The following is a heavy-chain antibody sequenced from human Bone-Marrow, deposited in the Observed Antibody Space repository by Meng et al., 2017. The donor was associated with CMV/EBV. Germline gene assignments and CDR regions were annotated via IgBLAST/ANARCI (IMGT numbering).Heavy chain of an antibody. V-gene: IGHV4-39*01. Sequence: SETLSLTCTVSGGSISSTNYYWAWIRQSPGKGLEWIGSIFYSGSTYYNPSLKSRVTISVDTSKNQFSLKLTSVTAADTAVYYCARGRRPRYCSSTSCSHYYYYGMDVWGQGTTVTVSS. D-gene: IGHD2-2*01. CDR3: ARGRRPRYCSSTSCSHYYYYGMDV. CDR2: IFYSGST. CDR1: GGSISSTNYY. J-gene: IGHJ6*02.